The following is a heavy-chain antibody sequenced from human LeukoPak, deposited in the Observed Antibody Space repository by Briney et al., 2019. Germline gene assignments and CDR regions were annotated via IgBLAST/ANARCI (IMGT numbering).Heavy chain of an antibody. D-gene: IGHD3-10*01. CDR2: ISGSGGST. CDR1: GFTFSSYA. V-gene: IGHV3-23*01. Sequence: GSLRLSCAASGFTFSSYAMSWVRQAPGKGLEWVSAISGSGGSTYYADSVKGRFTISRDNSKNTLYLQMNSLRAEDTAVYYCAKDQITMVRGVIRSAPFDYWGQGTVVTVSS. J-gene: IGHJ4*02. CDR3: AKDQITMVRGVIRSAPFDY.